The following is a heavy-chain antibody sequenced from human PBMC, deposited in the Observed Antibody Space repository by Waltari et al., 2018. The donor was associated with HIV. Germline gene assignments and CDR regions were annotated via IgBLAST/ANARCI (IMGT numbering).Heavy chain of an antibody. V-gene: IGHV1-2*02. CDR3: ARQMTFYDAFDI. J-gene: IGHJ3*02. Sequence: VKLVQSGAEVKKPAASVKVSCEASGYTFSDYFIQWVRQAPGQGLEWMGWISPNSGDTSYAKNFQGRVTMTRDTSISTAYIELSRLTSDDTTVYYCARQMTFYDAFDIWGQGTVVTVSS. CDR1: GYTFSDYF. CDR2: ISPNSGDT.